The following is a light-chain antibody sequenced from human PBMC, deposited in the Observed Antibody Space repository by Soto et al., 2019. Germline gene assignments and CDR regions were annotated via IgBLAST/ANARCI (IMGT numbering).Light chain of an antibody. J-gene: IGKJ4*01. CDR2: AAS. Sequence: DIQLTQSPSFLSASVGDSVTITCRASQGISSYLAWYQQNPGKAPKLLIYAASTLQSGVPSRFSGSGSGTEFTLTISSLQPEDFATYYCQQLNSYPLTFGGGTKVDIK. V-gene: IGKV1-9*01. CDR3: QQLNSYPLT. CDR1: QGISSY.